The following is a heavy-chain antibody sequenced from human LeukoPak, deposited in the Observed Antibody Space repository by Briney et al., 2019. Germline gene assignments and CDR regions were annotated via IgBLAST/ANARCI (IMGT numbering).Heavy chain of an antibody. D-gene: IGHD2-2*01. V-gene: IGHV4-39*01. J-gene: IGHJ5*02. CDR2: RNYGGST. CDR3: ARRVPGRSGNWFDP. CDR1: GGSISNNDYF. Sequence: KPSETLSLTCTVPGGSISNNDYFWGWIRQPPGKGLERIGSRNYGGSTHDNPSLKSRVTISVDTSKNQVSLKLSSVTAADTAVYYCARRVPGRSGNWFDPWGQGTLVTVSS.